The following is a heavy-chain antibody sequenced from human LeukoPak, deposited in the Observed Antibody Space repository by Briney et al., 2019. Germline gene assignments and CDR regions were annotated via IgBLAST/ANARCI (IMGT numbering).Heavy chain of an antibody. CDR1: GFTVRSTY. D-gene: IGHD6-19*01. J-gene: IGHJ2*01. CDR3: ARGGEWLVRYFDL. CDR2: IYSVGNT. Sequence: GGSLRLSCAASGFTVRSTYISWVRQAPGKGLEWVSVIYSVGNTYYADSVKGRFIISRDTSKNTVYLQMNNLRAEDTAVYYCARGGEWLVRYFDLWGRGTLVTVSS. V-gene: IGHV3-53*01.